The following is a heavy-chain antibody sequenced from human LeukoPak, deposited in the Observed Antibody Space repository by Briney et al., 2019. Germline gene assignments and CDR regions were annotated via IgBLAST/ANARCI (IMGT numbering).Heavy chain of an antibody. CDR3: AKDLHYGSADY. CDR2: ISSSSNYI. V-gene: IGHV3-21*01. CDR1: GFTFSNYA. D-gene: IGHD3-10*01. J-gene: IGHJ4*02. Sequence: GGTLILSCAASGFTFSNYAMSWVRQAPGKGLEWVSSISSSSNYIYYADSLRGRFTISRDNAKNSLYLQMNSLRAEDTAVYYCAKDLHYGSADYWGQGTLVTVSS.